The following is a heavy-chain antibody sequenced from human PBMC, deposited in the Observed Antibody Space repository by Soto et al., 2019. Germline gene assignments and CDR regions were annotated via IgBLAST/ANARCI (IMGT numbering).Heavy chain of an antibody. CDR3: AKGGQLLPRGWFDP. CDR1: GFTFSTYA. Sequence: GGSLRLSCAASGFTFSTYAMSWVRQAPGRGLEWVSAISGSGSSTYYADSVKGRFTISRDNSKNTLCLQMNSLRAEDPALYYCAKGGQLLPRGWFDPWGQGTLVTVSS. J-gene: IGHJ5*02. D-gene: IGHD2-2*01. CDR2: ISGSGSST. V-gene: IGHV3-23*01.